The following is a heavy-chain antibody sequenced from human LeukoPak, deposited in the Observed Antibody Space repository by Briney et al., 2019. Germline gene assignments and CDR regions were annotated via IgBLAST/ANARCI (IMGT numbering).Heavy chain of an antibody. CDR2: INPNSGGT. Sequence: ASVKVSCKASGYTFTGYYMHWVRQAPGQGLEWMGWINPNSGGTNYAQKFQSRVSMTRDTSISTAYMELSRLRSDDAAVYYCARDLNGDIDYWGQGTLVTVSS. V-gene: IGHV1-2*02. J-gene: IGHJ4*02. CDR1: GYTFTGYY. D-gene: IGHD7-27*01. CDR3: ARDLNGDIDY.